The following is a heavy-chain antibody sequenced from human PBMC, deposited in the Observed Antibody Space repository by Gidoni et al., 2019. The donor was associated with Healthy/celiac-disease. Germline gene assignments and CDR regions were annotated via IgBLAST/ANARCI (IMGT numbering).Heavy chain of an antibody. CDR2: INSDGSST. CDR1: GFTLSSYW. J-gene: IGHJ5*02. CDR3: ARGSMVRGNSKYNWFDP. D-gene: IGHD3-10*01. Sequence: EVQLVESGGGLVQPGGSLRLSCAASGFTLSSYWRHWVRQAPGKGLVWVSRINSDGSSTSYADSVKGRFTISRDNAKNTLYLQMNSLRAEDTAVYYCARGSMVRGNSKYNWFDPWGQGTLVTVSS. V-gene: IGHV3-74*01.